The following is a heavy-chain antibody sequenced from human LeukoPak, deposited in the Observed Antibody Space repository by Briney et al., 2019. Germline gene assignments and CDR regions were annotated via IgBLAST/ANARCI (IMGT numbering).Heavy chain of an antibody. CDR1: GFTFSSYE. CDR2: ISSSGSTI. V-gene: IGHV3-48*03. J-gene: IGHJ4*02. CDR3: ARAGPPPFTIFGVVRMGEYYFDY. Sequence: GGSLRLSCAASGFTFSSYEMNWVRQAPGKGLEWVSYISSSGSTIYYADSVKGRFTISRDNAKNSLYLQMNSLRAEDTAVYYCARAGPPPFTIFGVVRMGEYYFDYWGQGTLVTVSS. D-gene: IGHD3-3*01.